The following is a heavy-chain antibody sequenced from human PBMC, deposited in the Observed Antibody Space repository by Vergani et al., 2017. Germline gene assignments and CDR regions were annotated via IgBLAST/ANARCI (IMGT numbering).Heavy chain of an antibody. CDR3: AKDWGCSGTSCVSRGSGFDY. Sequence: QVQLVESGGGVVQPGRSLRLSCAASGFTFSSYGMHWVRQAPGKGLEWVAVISYDGSNKYYADSVKGRFTISRDNSKNTLYLQMNSLRAEDTAVYYCAKDWGCSGTSCVSRGSGFDYWGQGTLVTVSS. CDR2: ISYDGSNK. V-gene: IGHV3-30*18. D-gene: IGHD2-2*01. J-gene: IGHJ4*02. CDR1: GFTFSSYG.